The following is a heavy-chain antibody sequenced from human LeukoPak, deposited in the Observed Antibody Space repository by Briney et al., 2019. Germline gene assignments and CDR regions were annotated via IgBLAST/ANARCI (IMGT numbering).Heavy chain of an antibody. CDR3: ARASVGGYCSSTSCHMGYYYYYMDV. CDR1: GGSISSGSYY. CDR2: IYTSGST. Sequence: SETLSLTCTVSGGSISSGSYYWSWIRQPAGKGLEWIGRIYTSGSTNYNPSLKSRVTISVDTSKNQFSLKLSSVTAADTAVYYCARASVGGYCSSTSCHMGYYYYYMDVWGKGATVTVSS. D-gene: IGHD2-2*01. J-gene: IGHJ6*03. V-gene: IGHV4-61*02.